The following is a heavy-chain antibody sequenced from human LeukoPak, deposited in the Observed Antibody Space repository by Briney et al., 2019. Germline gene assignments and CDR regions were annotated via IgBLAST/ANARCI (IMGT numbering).Heavy chain of an antibody. CDR1: GFTFSSYS. CDR3: ARGQRIAVAGTVFDY. D-gene: IGHD6-19*01. CDR2: ISSSSSYI. J-gene: IGHJ4*02. Sequence: PGGSLRLSCAASGFTFSSYSMNWVRQAPGKGLEWVSSISSSSSYIYYADSVKGRFTISRDNAKNSLYLQMNSLRAEDTAVYYCARGQRIAVAGTVFDYWGQGTLVTVSS. V-gene: IGHV3-21*01.